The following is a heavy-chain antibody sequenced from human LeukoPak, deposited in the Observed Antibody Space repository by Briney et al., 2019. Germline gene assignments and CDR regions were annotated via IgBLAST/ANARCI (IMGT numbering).Heavy chain of an antibody. CDR2: TNNSGGST. CDR1: GFTFSMYG. J-gene: IGHJ4*02. D-gene: IGHD6-19*01. V-gene: IGHV3-48*01. CDR3: ARLSSGWPVDY. Sequence: PGGSLRLSCAASGFTFSMYGMTWVRQAPGKGLEWVSGTNNSGGSTYYADSVKGRFTISRDNAKNSLYLQMNSLRAEDTAVYYCARLSSGWPVDYWGQGTLVTVSS.